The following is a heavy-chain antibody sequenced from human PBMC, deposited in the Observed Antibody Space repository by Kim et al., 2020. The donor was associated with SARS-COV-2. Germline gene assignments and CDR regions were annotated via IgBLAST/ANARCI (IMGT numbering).Heavy chain of an antibody. Sequence: SETLSLTCTVFGGSISSYYWSWIRQPPGKGLEWIGYIYYSGSTNYNPSLKSRVTISVDTSKNQFSLKLSSVTAADTAVYYCARLVVVYAITNAFDIWGQGTMVTVSS. CDR3: ARLVVVYAITNAFDI. D-gene: IGHD2-8*02. CDR2: IYYSGST. J-gene: IGHJ3*02. CDR1: GGSISSYY. V-gene: IGHV4-59*08.